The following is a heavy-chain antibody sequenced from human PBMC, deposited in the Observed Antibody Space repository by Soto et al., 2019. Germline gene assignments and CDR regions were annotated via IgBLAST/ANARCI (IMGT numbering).Heavy chain of an antibody. CDR1: GLTFSSAG. J-gene: IGHJ4*02. Sequence: VHLVESGGGVVQPGRSLRLSCAASGLTFSSAGMHWVRQAPGKGLDWVAFISNDGSSESYADSVKGRFSISRDNSQNTLYLQMNSLRAEDTAVYYCAKDKGRTAIDYWGQGTLVTVSS. CDR3: AKDKGRTAIDY. V-gene: IGHV3-30*18. CDR2: ISNDGSSE.